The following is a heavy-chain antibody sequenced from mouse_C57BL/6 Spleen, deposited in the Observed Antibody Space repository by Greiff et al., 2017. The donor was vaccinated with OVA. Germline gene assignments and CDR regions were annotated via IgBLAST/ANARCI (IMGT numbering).Heavy chain of an antibody. D-gene: IGHD2-14*01. CDR2: ISDGGSYT. CDR3: AREGEYDSYYFDY. J-gene: IGHJ2*01. CDR1: GFTFSSYA. Sequence: EVKLVESGGGLVKPGGSLKLSCAASGFTFSSYAMSWVRQTPEKRLEWVATISDGGSYTYYPDNVKGRFTISRDNAKNNLYLQMSHLKSEDTAMYYCAREGEYDSYYFDYWGQGTTLTVSS. V-gene: IGHV5-4*01.